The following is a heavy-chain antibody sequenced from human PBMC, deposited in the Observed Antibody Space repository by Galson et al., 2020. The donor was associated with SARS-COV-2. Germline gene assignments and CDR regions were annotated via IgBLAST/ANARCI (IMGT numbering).Heavy chain of an antibody. CDR2: VLYDGTT. Sequence: TLSLTCAVYGGSFSNYYWSWIRQPPGKELEWIGEVLYDGTTNYNPSLRSRATVSLDTSRIQFSLQLTSVTAADTAVYYCARGPHIVTTAQFDSWGQGTLVTVSS. V-gene: IGHV4-34*01. CDR1: GGSFSNYY. D-gene: IGHD5-12*01. J-gene: IGHJ4*02. CDR3: ARGPHIVTTAQFDS.